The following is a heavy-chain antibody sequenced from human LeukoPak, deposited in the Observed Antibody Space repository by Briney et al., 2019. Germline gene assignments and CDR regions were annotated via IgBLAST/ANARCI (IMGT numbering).Heavy chain of an antibody. CDR2: ISGSGGST. Sequence: PGGSLRLSCAASGFTVSSNYMSWVRQAPGKGLEWVSVISGSGGSTYYADSVKGRFTISRDNSKNTLYLQMNSLRAEDTAVYYCAKSETYYGSGSYSFDYWGQGTLVTVSS. CDR1: GFTVSSNY. J-gene: IGHJ4*02. CDR3: AKSETYYGSGSYSFDY. D-gene: IGHD3-10*01. V-gene: IGHV3-23*01.